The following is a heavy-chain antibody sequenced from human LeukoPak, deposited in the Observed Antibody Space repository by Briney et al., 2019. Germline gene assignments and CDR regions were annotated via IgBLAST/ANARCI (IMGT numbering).Heavy chain of an antibody. V-gene: IGHV4-59*01. CDR3: ARDGYDFWSGYYTFDY. CDR1: GGSISSYY. Sequence: SETLSLTCTVSGGSISSYYWSWIRQPPGKGLEWIGYIYYSGSTNYNPSLKSRVTISVDTSKNQFSLKLSSVTAADTAVYYCARDGYDFWSGYYTFDYWGQGTLVTVSS. J-gene: IGHJ4*02. D-gene: IGHD3-3*01. CDR2: IYYSGST.